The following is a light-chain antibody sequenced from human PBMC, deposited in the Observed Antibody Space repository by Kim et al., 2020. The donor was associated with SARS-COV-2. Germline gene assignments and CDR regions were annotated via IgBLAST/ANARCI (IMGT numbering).Light chain of an antibody. CDR3: QQYNNWIT. V-gene: IGKV3D-15*01. CDR2: GAS. Sequence: SVSPEGRATISCRASQCVSSNLAWNQQKPGQAPRLLSYGASTRATGIPARFSGSGSGTEFTRTISGLQSEDFAVYYCQQYNNWITFGQGTRLEIK. J-gene: IGKJ5*01. CDR1: QCVSSN.